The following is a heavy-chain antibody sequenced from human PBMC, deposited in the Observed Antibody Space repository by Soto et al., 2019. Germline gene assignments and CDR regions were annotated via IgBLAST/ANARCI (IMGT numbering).Heavy chain of an antibody. CDR3: AKLLYGSGRYYYYGMDV. Sequence: PGGSLRLSCAASGFTFSSYAMSWVRQAPGKWLEWVSAISGSGGSTYYADSVKGRFTISRDNSKNTLYLQMNSLRAEDTAVYYCAKLLYGSGRYYYYGMDVWGQGXTVTVYS. J-gene: IGHJ6*02. CDR1: GFTFSSYA. D-gene: IGHD3-10*01. CDR2: ISGSGGST. V-gene: IGHV3-23*01.